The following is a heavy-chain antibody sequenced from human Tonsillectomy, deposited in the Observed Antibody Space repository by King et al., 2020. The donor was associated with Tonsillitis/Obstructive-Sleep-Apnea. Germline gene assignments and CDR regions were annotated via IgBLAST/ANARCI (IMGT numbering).Heavy chain of an antibody. Sequence: QLVQSGAEVKKAGDSLKISCKGSGYSFSTYWIGWVRQMPGKGLEWMGKIYPGDSETRYSPSFQGQVTMSADRSISTAYLQWSSLKASDTAMYYCARHRGVTYALDIWGQGTMVTVSS. D-gene: IGHD2-21*02. J-gene: IGHJ3*02. CDR2: IYPGDSET. V-gene: IGHV5-51*01. CDR1: GYSFSTYW. CDR3: ARHRGVTYALDI.